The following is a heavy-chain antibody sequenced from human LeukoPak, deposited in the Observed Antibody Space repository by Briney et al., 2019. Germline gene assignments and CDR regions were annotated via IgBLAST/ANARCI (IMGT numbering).Heavy chain of an antibody. Sequence: SETLSLTCSLSGGSISTYYWTWIRQPPGKGLEWIEGISNSGNTYYNPSLKSRVTMSLDTSKNQFSLKLTSVTTADTAVYYCARVRAGTTTKRAFDIWGQGTLVTVSS. CDR1: GGSISTYY. CDR3: ARVRAGTTTKRAFDI. CDR2: ISNSGNT. D-gene: IGHD1-7*01. V-gene: IGHV4-59*01. J-gene: IGHJ3*02.